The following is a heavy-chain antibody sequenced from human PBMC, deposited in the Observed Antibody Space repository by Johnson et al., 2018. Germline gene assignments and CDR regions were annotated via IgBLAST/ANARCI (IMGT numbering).Heavy chain of an antibody. CDR3: ATEGGSYGQNVSYFQH. V-gene: IGHV3-13*01. D-gene: IGHD1-26*01. J-gene: IGHJ1*01. CDR2: IGAAGDT. CDR1: GFTFSSYD. Sequence: EVQLVESGGGLVKPGGSLRLSCAASGFTFSSYDMHWVRQATGKGLEWVSAIGAAGDTSYAGSGKGRLTISRDNSKNTLCPQMTSLRAEETAVYYCATEGGSYGQNVSYFQHWGQGTLVTVSS.